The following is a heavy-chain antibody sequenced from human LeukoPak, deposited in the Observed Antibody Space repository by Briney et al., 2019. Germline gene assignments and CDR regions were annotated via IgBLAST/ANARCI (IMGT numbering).Heavy chain of an antibody. CDR2: IYNSGST. Sequence: SETLSLTCSVSGGSISRGSYYWNWIRQPAGKGLEWMGRIYNSGSTNYNPSLKSRVTISTDMSKNQFSLKLSSVTAADTAVYYCARQRIAAAGTDYWGQGTLVTVSS. CDR1: GGSISRGSYY. D-gene: IGHD6-13*01. CDR3: ARQRIAAAGTDY. V-gene: IGHV4-61*02. J-gene: IGHJ4*02.